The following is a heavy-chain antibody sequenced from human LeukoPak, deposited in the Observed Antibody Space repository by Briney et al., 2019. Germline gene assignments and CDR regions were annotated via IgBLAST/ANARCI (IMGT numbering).Heavy chain of an antibody. V-gene: IGHV3-30*03. Sequence: GGSLRLSCAASGFTFSSYGMHWVRQAPGKGLEWVAVISYDGSNKYYADSVKGRFTISRDNAKNSLYLQMNSLRAEDTAVYYCARVEVGYWGQGTLVTVSS. CDR3: ARVEVGY. D-gene: IGHD3-10*01. CDR1: GFTFSSYG. CDR2: ISYDGSNK. J-gene: IGHJ4*02.